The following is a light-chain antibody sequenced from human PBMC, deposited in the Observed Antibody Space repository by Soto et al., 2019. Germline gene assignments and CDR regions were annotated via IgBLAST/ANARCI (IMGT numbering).Light chain of an antibody. J-gene: IGKJ1*01. CDR3: QQYDGYSRT. Sequence: DIQMTQSPSTLSASVGDRVTITCRASQSISGWLAWYQQKPGKAPQVLIYDASSLESGAPSRFSGSGSGTEFTLTISSLQPDDFATYYCQQYDGYSRTFGQGTKVEIK. CDR1: QSISGW. CDR2: DAS. V-gene: IGKV1-5*01.